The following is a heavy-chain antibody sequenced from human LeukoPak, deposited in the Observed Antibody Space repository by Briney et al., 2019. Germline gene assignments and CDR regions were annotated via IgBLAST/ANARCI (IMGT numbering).Heavy chain of an antibody. Sequence: GGSLRLSCAASGFTFSRYGMHWVRQAPGKGLEWVAVISYDGRNKYYEDSVKGRFTISRDNSKNTLYLQMNSLRAEDTAVYYCAKGEVAAAGKLGYWGQGTLVTVSS. V-gene: IGHV3-30*18. CDR3: AKGEVAAAGKLGY. J-gene: IGHJ4*02. CDR2: ISYDGRNK. D-gene: IGHD6-13*01. CDR1: GFTFSRYG.